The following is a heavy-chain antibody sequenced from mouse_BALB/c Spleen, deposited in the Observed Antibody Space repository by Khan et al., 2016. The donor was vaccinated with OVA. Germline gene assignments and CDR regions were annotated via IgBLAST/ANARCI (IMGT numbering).Heavy chain of an antibody. J-gene: IGHJ3*01. CDR1: GYTFTSYT. D-gene: IGHD2-14*01. CDR3: ARDGAYYRNDGWFAY. Sequence: VQLQESGAELARPGASVKMSCKASGYTFTSYTIHWIKQRPGQGLEWIGYINPSSGYTNYNQKFKDQATLTADKSSTTAYMQLSSLTSDDSAVYYCARDGAYYRNDGWFAYWGQGTLFTVSA. V-gene: IGHV1-4*01. CDR2: INPSSGYT.